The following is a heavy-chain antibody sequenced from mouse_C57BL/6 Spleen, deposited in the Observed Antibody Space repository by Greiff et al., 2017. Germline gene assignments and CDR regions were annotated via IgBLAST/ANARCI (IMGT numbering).Heavy chain of an antibody. Sequence: QVQLKQSGPELVKPGASVKISCKASGYAFSSSWMNWVKQRPGKGLEWIGRIYPGDGDTNYNGKFKGKATLTADKSSSTAYMQLSSLTSEDSAVYFCARSGITTVSYWYFDVWGTGTTVTVSS. CDR3: ARSGITTVSYWYFDV. V-gene: IGHV1-82*01. J-gene: IGHJ1*03. D-gene: IGHD1-1*01. CDR2: IYPGDGDT. CDR1: GYAFSSSW.